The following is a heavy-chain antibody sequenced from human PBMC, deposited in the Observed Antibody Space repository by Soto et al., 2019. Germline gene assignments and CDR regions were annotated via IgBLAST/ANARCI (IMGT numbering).Heavy chain of an antibody. V-gene: IGHV3-21*01. Sequence: EVQLVESGGGLLQPGGSLRLSCAASGLPFSSYTFNWVRQAPGKGLEWVSSSSSSSSDIYYADSVKGRFTISRDNANNSRYLQMNSLRAEDTAVYYCARRVWKCMAARTGGMDDWGQGTTVTVSS. CDR2: SSSSSSDI. CDR3: ARRVWKCMAARTGGMDD. CDR1: GLPFSSYT. J-gene: IGHJ6*02. D-gene: IGHD6-6*01.